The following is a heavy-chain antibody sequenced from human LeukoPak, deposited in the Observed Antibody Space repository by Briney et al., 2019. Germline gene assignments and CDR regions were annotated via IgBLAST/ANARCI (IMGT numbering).Heavy chain of an antibody. J-gene: IGHJ6*03. D-gene: IGHD3-16*02. CDR1: GGTFSSYA. CDR3: ARGDYVWGSYRNTIVFYYMDV. V-gene: IGHV1-69*05. CDR2: FIPIFGTA. Sequence: SVKVCCTASGGTFSSYAISWVRQSPGQGLGWMGGFIPIFGTANSAKKFQGRVTITTDESTSTAYMELSSLRSEDTAVYYCARGDYVWGSYRNTIVFYYMDVWGKGTTVTVSS.